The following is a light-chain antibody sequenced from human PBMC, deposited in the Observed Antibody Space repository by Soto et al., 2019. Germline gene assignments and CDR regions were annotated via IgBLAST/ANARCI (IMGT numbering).Light chain of an antibody. J-gene: IGLJ2*01. CDR2: DNT. V-gene: IGLV1-40*01. CDR3: QSFDSSLSASI. CDR1: SSNIGTTYD. Sequence: QSVLTQPPSVSGAPGQRVTISCTGNSSNIGTTYDVHWYRHLPGAAPKLLIYDNTYRPSGVPDRFSGSKSGTSASLAITGLQAEDEAYYYGQSFDSSLSASIFGGGTKLTVL.